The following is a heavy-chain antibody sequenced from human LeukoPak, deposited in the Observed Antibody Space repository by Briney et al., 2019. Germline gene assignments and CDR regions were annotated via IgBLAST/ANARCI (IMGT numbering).Heavy chain of an antibody. CDR2: INPNSGGT. CDR1: GYTFTSYY. CDR3: ARDIVATIAHFDY. D-gene: IGHD5-12*01. Sequence: ASVKVSCKASGYTFTSYYMHWVRQAPGQGLEWMGWINPNSGGTNYAQKFQGRVTMTRDTSISTAYMELSRLRSDDTAVYYCARDIVATIAHFDYWGQGTLVTVSS. J-gene: IGHJ4*02. V-gene: IGHV1-2*02.